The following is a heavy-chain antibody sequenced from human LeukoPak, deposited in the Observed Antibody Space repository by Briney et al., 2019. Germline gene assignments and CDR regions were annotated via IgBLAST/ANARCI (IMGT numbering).Heavy chain of an antibody. CDR3: ARDWQQLVLGWFDP. Sequence: GGSLRLSCAASGFTFSTYALHWVRQAPGKGLEWVAVISYDGSNTYYADSVKGRFTISRDNAKNSLYLQMNSLRAEDTAVYYCARDWQQLVLGWFDPWGQGTLVTVSS. J-gene: IGHJ5*02. D-gene: IGHD6-13*01. CDR1: GFTFSTYA. CDR2: ISYDGSNT. V-gene: IGHV3-30*04.